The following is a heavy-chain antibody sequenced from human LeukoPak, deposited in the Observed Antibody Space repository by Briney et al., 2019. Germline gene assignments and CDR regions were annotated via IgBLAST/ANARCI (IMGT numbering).Heavy chain of an antibody. J-gene: IGHJ4*02. D-gene: IGHD2-15*01. V-gene: IGHV3-9*01. Sequence: PGGSLRLSCAASGFTFDDYAMHWVRQAPGKGLEWVSGISWNSGSIGYADSVKGRFTISRDNAKNSLYLQMNSLRAEDTALYYCAKDMAHACRSVPFDYWGQGTLVTVSS. CDR2: ISWNSGSI. CDR1: GFTFDDYA. CDR3: AKDMAHACRSVPFDY.